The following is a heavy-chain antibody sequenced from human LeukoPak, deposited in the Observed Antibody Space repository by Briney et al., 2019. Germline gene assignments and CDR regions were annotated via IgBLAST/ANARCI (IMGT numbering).Heavy chain of an antibody. Sequence: ASVTVSCKVSGYTLTELSLNWVRQPPGKGLGWMGGFDPEDGETIYAQKFQGRVTMTEDTTTGTAYMELSSLRSEDTAVYYCATGAARYWFDPWGQGTLVTVSS. V-gene: IGHV1-24*01. J-gene: IGHJ5*02. D-gene: IGHD2-15*01. CDR3: ATGAARYWFDP. CDR1: GYTLTELS. CDR2: FDPEDGET.